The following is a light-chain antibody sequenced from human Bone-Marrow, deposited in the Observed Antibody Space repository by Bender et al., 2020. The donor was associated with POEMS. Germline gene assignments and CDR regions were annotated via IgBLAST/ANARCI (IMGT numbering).Light chain of an antibody. CDR3: QVWDTNSDRVV. CDR2: ADS. Sequence: SYVLTQPPSVSVAPGKTARISCGGNNIGSKSVHWYQQKPGQAPVLVVYADSDRPSGIPERFSGSNSGNTATLTISRVEAGDEADYSCQVWDTNSDRVVFGGGTKLTVL. J-gene: IGLJ2*01. CDR1: NIGSKS. V-gene: IGLV3-21*03.